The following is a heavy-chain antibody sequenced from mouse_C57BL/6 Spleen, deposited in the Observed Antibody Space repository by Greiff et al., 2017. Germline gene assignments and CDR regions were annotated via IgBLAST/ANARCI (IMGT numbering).Heavy chain of an antibody. CDR2: IWSGGST. J-gene: IGHJ1*03. CDR3: ARTYGSRGDGYFDV. CDR1: GFSLTSYG. V-gene: IGHV2-2*01. Sequence: QVQLKESGPGLVQPSQSLSITCTVSGFSLTSYGVHWVRQSPGKGLEWLGVIWSGGSTDYNAAFISRLSISKANSKSQVFFKMNRLQADDTAIYYCARTYGSRGDGYFDVWGTGTTVTVSS. D-gene: IGHD1-1*01.